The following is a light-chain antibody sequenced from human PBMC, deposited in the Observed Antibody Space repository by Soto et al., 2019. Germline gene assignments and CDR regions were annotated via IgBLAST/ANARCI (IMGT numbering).Light chain of an antibody. CDR3: QQHNNWPPWT. Sequence: EIVMTQSPATLSVSPGERATLSCRASQSVSSNLAWYQQKPGQAPRLLMYGASTRATGSPDRFSGSGSGTEFTLTISSLQSEDFAVYYCQQHNNWPPWTFGQGTKLEIK. CDR2: GAS. J-gene: IGKJ1*01. V-gene: IGKV3-15*01. CDR1: QSVSSN.